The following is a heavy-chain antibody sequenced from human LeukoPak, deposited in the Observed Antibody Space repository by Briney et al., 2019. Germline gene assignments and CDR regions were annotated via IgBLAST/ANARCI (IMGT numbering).Heavy chain of an antibody. D-gene: IGHD3-3*01. CDR2: ISSSSSYI. V-gene: IGHV3-21*01. Sequence: PGGSLRLSCAASGFTFSSYSMNWVRQAPGKGLEWVSSISSSSSYIYYADSVKGRFTISRDNAKNTLYLQMNSLRAEDTAVYYCARDEVMQGYDFWSDGMDVWGQGTTVTVSS. CDR3: ARDEVMQGYDFWSDGMDV. CDR1: GFTFSSYS. J-gene: IGHJ6*02.